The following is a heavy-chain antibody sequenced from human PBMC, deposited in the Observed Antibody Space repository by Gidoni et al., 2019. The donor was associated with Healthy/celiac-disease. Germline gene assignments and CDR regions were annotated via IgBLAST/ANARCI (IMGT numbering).Heavy chain of an antibody. CDR2: ISYDGSNK. J-gene: IGHJ4*02. D-gene: IGHD7-27*01. Sequence: QVQLVESGGGVVQPGRSLRLSCAASGFTFSSYGMHWVRQAPGKGLEWVAVISYDGSNKYYADSVKGRFTISRDNSKNTLYLQMNSLRAEDTAVYYCAKDSELGTHWGQGTLVTVSS. CDR3: AKDSELGTH. V-gene: IGHV3-30*18. CDR1: GFTFSSYG.